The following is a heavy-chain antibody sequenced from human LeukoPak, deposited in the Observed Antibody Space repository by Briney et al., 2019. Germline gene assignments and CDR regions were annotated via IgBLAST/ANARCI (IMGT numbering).Heavy chain of an antibody. D-gene: IGHD3-10*01. CDR2: IYYSGST. V-gene: IGHV4-59*01. CDR3: ARSSYYYAADAFDI. CDR1: GGSISSYY. J-gene: IGHJ3*02. Sequence: SETLSLTCTVSGGSISSYYWSWIRQPPGKGLEWIGYIYYSGSTNYNPSLKSRVTISVDTSKNQFSLKLSSVTAADTAVYYCARSSYYYAADAFDIWGQGTMVTVSS.